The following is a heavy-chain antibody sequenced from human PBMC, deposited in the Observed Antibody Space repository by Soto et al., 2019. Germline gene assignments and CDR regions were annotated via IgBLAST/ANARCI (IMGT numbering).Heavy chain of an antibody. J-gene: IGHJ6*02. D-gene: IGHD6-6*01. V-gene: IGHV5-51*01. CDR2: IYPGDSDT. CDR3: ARLGAARPNYYGMDV. Sequence: PGGSLKISCKGSGYSLTSYWIGWVRQMPRKGLEWMGIIYPGDSDTRYSPSFQGQVTISADKSISTAYLQWSSLKASDTAMYYCARLGAARPNYYGMDVWGQGTTVTVSS. CDR1: GYSLTSYW.